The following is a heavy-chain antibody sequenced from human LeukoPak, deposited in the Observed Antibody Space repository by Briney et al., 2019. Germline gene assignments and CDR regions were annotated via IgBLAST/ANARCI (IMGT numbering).Heavy chain of an antibody. CDR2: IKSKTDGGTT. V-gene: IGHV3-15*01. J-gene: IGHJ5*02. Sequence: GGSLRLSCAASGFTFSNAWMSWVRQAPGKGLEWVGRIKSKTDGGTTDYAAPVKGRFTISRDDSKNTLYLQMNSLKTEDTAVYYCTTGPIWFGGLIFDPWGQGTLVTVSS. D-gene: IGHD3-10*01. CDR3: TTGPIWFGGLIFDP. CDR1: GFTFSNAW.